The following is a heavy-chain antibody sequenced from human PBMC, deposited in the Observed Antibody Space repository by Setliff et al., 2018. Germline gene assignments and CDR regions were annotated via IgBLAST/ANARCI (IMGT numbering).Heavy chain of an antibody. CDR3: AKVNNRFWSGYYPYYYGMDV. D-gene: IGHD3-3*01. J-gene: IGHJ6*02. Sequence: SGGSLRLSCAASGFTFSSYWMHWVRQAPGKGLEWVSAISGSGGSTYYADSVKGRFTISRDNSKNTLYLQMNSLRAEDTAVYYCAKVNNRFWSGYYPYYYGMDVWGQGTTVTVS. CDR1: GFTFSSYW. V-gene: IGHV3-23*01. CDR2: ISGSGGST.